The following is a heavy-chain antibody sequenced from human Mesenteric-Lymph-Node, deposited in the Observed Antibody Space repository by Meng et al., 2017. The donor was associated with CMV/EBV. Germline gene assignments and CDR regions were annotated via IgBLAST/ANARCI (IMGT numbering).Heavy chain of an antibody. CDR1: GGTFRSYA. D-gene: IGHD3-10*01. CDR2: IIPIFGTA. J-gene: IGHJ4*02. Sequence: SGGTFRSYAIRWVRQAPGQGLEWMGGIIPIFGTANYAQKFQGRVTITADKSTSIVYMELSSLRSEDTAVYYCARGYYDSGSFYNAAEYWGQGTLVTVSS. V-gene: IGHV1-69*06. CDR3: ARGYYDSGSFYNAAEY.